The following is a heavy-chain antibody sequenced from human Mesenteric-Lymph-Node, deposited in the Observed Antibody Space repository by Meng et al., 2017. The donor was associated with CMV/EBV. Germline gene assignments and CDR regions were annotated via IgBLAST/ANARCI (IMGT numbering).Heavy chain of an antibody. J-gene: IGHJ6*02. V-gene: IGHV4-61*01. D-gene: IGHD3-16*01. CDR1: GYSINNDYY. CDR2: LYSSGST. CDR3: ARARGDFPYYYSGVDV. Sequence: SETLSLTCTVSGYSINNDYYWGWIRQPPGKGLEWIGYLYSSGSTNSNPSLKSRATISVDTSKTQFSLRLTSVTAADTGVYYCARARGDFPYYYSGVDVWGQGTTVTVSS.